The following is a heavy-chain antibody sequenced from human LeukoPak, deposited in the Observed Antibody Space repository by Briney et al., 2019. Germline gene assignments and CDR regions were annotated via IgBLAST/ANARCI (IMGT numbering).Heavy chain of an antibody. V-gene: IGHV3-66*01. D-gene: IGHD5-24*01. CDR2: IYSGGST. CDR1: GFTVSNNY. J-gene: IGHJ4*02. Sequence: PGGSLRLSCAASGFTVSNNYMNWVRQAPGKGLEWVSLIYSGGSTSYADSVKGRFTISRDSSKNTLYLQMNNLRVEDTAVYYCARDPAAVAINTYGWGQGTLVTVSS. CDR3: ARDPAAVAINTYG.